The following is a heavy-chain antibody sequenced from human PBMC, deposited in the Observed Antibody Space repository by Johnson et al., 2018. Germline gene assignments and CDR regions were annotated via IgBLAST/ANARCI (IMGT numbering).Heavy chain of an antibody. D-gene: IGHD3-3*01. CDR3: ARKPRFLEWLFGGMDV. CDR1: GFTFSSYG. J-gene: IGHJ6*02. CDR2: IWYDGSNK. Sequence: QVQLVESGGGVVQPRRSLRLSCAASGFTFSSYGMHWVRQAPGKGLEWVAVIWYDGSNKYYADSVKGRFTISRDNSKNTLYLQMNSLRAEDTAVYYCARKPRFLEWLFGGMDVWGQGTTVTGSS. V-gene: IGHV3-33*01.